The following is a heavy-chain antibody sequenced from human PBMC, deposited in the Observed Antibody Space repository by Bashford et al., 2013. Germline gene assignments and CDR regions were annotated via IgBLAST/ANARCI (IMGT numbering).Heavy chain of an antibody. D-gene: IGHD3-10*01. Sequence: SETLSLTCTVSGGSLSSDYWNWIRQPAGKGLEWLGRIYRTGSTDYNPSLRSRLTMSVDTSKNQFSLEVTSVTAADTATYYCATTRGVRDNPFHWGQGTLVTVSS. J-gene: IGHJ4*02. V-gene: IGHV4-4*07. CDR3: ATTRGVRDNPFH. CDR2: IYRTGST. CDR1: GGSLSSDY.